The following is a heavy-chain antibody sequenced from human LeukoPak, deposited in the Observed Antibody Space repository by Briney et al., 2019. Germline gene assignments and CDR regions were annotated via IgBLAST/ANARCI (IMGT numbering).Heavy chain of an antibody. CDR1: GGTFSSYT. CDR2: IIPILGIE. J-gene: IGHJ4*02. CDR3: AKTWAYYYDSSGYRPIVY. V-gene: IGHV1-69*02. Sequence: SVKVSCKASGGTFSSYTISWVRQAPGQGLEWMGRIIPILGIENYAQKFQGRVTITADKSTSTAYMELSSLRAEDTAVYYCAKTWAYYYDSSGYRPIVYWGQGTLVTVSS. D-gene: IGHD3-22*01.